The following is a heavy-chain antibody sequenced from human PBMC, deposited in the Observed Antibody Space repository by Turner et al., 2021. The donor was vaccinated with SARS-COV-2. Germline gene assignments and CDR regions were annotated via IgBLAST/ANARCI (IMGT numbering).Heavy chain of an antibody. CDR2: IIPIFGTA. V-gene: IGHV1-69*01. CDR3: AKQLGLYSNPMYYFDY. CDR1: GGTFSSYA. Sequence: QVQLVQSGAEVKKPGSSVKVSCKASGGTFSSYAISWVRQAPGQGLEWMGGIIPIFGTANYAQKFQGRVTITADESTSTAYMELSSLRSEDTAVYYCAKQLGLYSNPMYYFDYWGQGTLVTVSS. D-gene: IGHD4-4*01. J-gene: IGHJ4*02.